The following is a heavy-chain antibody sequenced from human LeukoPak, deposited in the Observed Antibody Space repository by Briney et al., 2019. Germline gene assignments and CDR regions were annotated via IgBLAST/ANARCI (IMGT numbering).Heavy chain of an antibody. Sequence: GGSLRLSCAASGITFSSYSMNWVRQAPGKGLEWVSSISSSSSYIYYADSVKGRFTISRDNAKNSLYLQMNSLRAEDTAVYYCARDLFSARYSSSSPKTDYWGQGTLVTVSS. J-gene: IGHJ4*02. CDR3: ARDLFSARYSSSSPKTDY. CDR2: ISSSSSYI. V-gene: IGHV3-21*01. D-gene: IGHD6-13*01. CDR1: GITFSSYS.